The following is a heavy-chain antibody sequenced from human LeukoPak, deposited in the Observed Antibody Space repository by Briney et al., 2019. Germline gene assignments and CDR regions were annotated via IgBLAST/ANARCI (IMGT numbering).Heavy chain of an antibody. CDR2: INSDGSST. CDR1: GFTFSSYW. CDR3: ASHCSSTSCYDSRDY. J-gene: IGHJ4*02. V-gene: IGHV3-74*01. Sequence: PGGSLSLSCAASGFTFSSYWMHWVRQAPGKGLVWVSRINSDGSSTSYADSVKGRFTISRDNAKNTLYLQMNSLRAEDTAVYYCASHCSSTSCYDSRDYWGQGTLVTVSS. D-gene: IGHD2-2*01.